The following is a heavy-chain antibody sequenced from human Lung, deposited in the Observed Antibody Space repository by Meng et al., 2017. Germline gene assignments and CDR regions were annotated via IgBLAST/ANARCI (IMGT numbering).Heavy chain of an antibody. CDR1: GRGFSNYY. CDR3: AGGPTTMAHDFDY. V-gene: IGHV4-34*01. Sequence: RLQPGGGRLLKPSAPPSPIFGGSGRGFSNYYRRLIRQAPGKGLGWIGEINHSGSTNYPPSLDSRATISVDTSQNNLSLKLSSATAAASALYYCAGGPTTMAHDFDYWGQGTLVTVSS. J-gene: IGHJ4*02. CDR2: INHSGST. D-gene: IGHD4-11*01.